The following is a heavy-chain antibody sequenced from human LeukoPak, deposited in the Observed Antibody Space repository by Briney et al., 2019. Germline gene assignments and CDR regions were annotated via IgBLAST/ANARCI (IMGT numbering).Heavy chain of an antibody. D-gene: IGHD3-10*02. V-gene: IGHV3-7*01. CDR1: GFTFSSYW. CDR3: AELGITMIGGV. CDR2: IRQDGSEK. J-gene: IGHJ6*04. Sequence: PGGSLRLSCAASGFTFSSYWMSWVRQAPGKGLEWVANIRQDGSEKNYVDSVKGRFTISRDNAKNSLYLQMNGLRAEDTAVYYCAELGITMIGGVWGKGTTVTISS.